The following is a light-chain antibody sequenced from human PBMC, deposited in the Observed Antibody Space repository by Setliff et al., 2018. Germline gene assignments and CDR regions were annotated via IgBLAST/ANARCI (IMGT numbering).Light chain of an antibody. CDR3: SSYTSSRTFV. J-gene: IGLJ1*01. Sequence: QSALTQPASVSGSPGQSITISCTGTSSDVGTYNYVSWYQQHPGKAPKLMIYDVSKRPSGVSNRFSGSKSGNTASLTISGLQAEDEADYYCSSYTSSRTFVLGSGTKGTVL. CDR1: SSDVGTYNY. V-gene: IGLV2-14*03. CDR2: DVS.